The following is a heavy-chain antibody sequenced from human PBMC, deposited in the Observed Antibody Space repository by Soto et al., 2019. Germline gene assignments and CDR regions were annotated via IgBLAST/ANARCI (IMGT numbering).Heavy chain of an antibody. D-gene: IGHD7-27*01. CDR2: IYKSATT. J-gene: IGHJ5*01. Sequence: PSETLSLTFSVSGDSISNLDYFWAWIRQPPGQALEYIGYIYKSATTYYNPSFEIRVAISVDTSKSQFSLNVTSVTAADTAVYFCARGRYCLTGRCFPNWFDSWGQGALVTVS. V-gene: IGHV4-30-4*01. CDR3: ARGRYCLTGRCFPNWFDS. CDR1: GDSISNLDYF.